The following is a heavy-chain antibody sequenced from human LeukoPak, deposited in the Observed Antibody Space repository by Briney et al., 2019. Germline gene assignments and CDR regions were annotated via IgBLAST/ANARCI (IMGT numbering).Heavy chain of an antibody. V-gene: IGHV4-4*07. Sequence: SETLSLTCTVSGGSISSYYWSWIRQPAGKGLEWIGRIYTGGGTNYNPSLKSRVTMSVDTSKNQFSLKLSSVTAADTAVYYCARDRYYYDSSGYDPYFDYWGQGTLVTVSS. CDR3: ARDRYYYDSSGYDPYFDY. J-gene: IGHJ4*02. D-gene: IGHD3-22*01. CDR1: GGSISSYY. CDR2: IYTGGGT.